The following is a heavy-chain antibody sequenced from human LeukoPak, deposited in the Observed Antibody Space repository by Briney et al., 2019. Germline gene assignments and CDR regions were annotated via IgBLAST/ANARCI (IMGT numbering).Heavy chain of an antibody. Sequence: SETLSLTCTVSGGSISNNYWSWIRQPPGKGLEWIGYIYNSGSTNYNPSLKSRVTISVDTSKNQFSLKLSSVTAADTAVYYCARHGHFDFWRELYYYYYYMDVWGKGTTVTVSS. V-gene: IGHV4-59*01. CDR3: ARHGHFDFWRELYYYYYYMDV. CDR2: IYNSGST. D-gene: IGHD3-3*01. CDR1: GGSISNNY. J-gene: IGHJ6*03.